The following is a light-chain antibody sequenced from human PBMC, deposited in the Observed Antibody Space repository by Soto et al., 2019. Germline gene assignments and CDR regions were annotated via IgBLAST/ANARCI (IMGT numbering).Light chain of an antibody. J-gene: IGKJ1*01. CDR2: AAS. Sequence: IQLTQSPSSLSSSLGDRVTITCRASQGISSYLAWYQQKPGKAPKLLIYAASTLQSGVPSRFSGSGSGTEFTLTISSLQPDDFATYYCQQYNSYSWTFGQGTKVDIK. CDR1: QGISSY. CDR3: QQYNSYSWT. V-gene: IGKV1-9*01.